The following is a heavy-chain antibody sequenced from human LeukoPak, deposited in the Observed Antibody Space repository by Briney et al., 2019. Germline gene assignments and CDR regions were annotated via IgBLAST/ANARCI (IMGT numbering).Heavy chain of an antibody. J-gene: IGHJ4*02. CDR3: AKDRYGLAYRSSSVVDY. CDR1: GLTFRRYA. Sequence: GGAVTVSCLGCGLTFRRYAMSWVRQAAGKELAWVSAISGSGGSTYYADSVKGRFTISRDNSKNTLYLQMNSLRAEDTAVYYCAKDRYGLAYRSSSVVDYWGQGTLVTVSS. D-gene: IGHD6-6*01. CDR2: ISGSGGST. V-gene: IGHV3-23*01.